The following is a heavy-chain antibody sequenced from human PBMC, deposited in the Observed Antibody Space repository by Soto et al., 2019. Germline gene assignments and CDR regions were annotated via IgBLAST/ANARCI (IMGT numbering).Heavy chain of an antibody. V-gene: IGHV3-23*01. D-gene: IGHD1-20*01. Sequence: EVQLLESGGGLVQPGGSLRLSCGASGFTFSSDAMSLVRQAPGQAPEWVSGISANGGRTDYADSVRGRFTMSRDNSKNTVYLQLNRMRAEDTAVYYCAQDPRISGIDYWGQGTLVTVSS. CDR2: ISANGGRT. CDR1: GFTFSSDA. CDR3: AQDPRISGIDY. J-gene: IGHJ4*02.